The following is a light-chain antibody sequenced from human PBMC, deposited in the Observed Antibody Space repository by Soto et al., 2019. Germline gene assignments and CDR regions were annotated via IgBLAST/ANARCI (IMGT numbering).Light chain of an antibody. CDR1: QSVNTKY. J-gene: IGKJ3*01. CDR2: GVS. CDR3: QQFGSSSVVT. V-gene: IGKV3-20*01. Sequence: EIVLTQSPGTLSLSPGERATLSCRASQSVNTKYLAWYQQKPGQAPRLLLSGVSSRATVIPDMFSGSGSGIDFILTLVSVDAEDFAVYYCQQFGSSSVVTFGPGTQGDIK.